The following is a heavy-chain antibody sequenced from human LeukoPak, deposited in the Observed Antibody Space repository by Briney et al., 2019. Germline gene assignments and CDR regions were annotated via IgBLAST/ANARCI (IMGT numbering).Heavy chain of an antibody. Sequence: PGGALRLSCAASGVTFSNYGMHWVRQAPGKGLEWVALISYGGSNQYYTDSVKGRFTISRDNSKNTLYLQINSLRAEDTAVYFCAKDRSGLNWYFDLWGRGTLVTVSS. J-gene: IGHJ2*01. CDR1: GVTFSNYG. CDR3: AKDRSGLNWYFDL. V-gene: IGHV3-30*18. CDR2: ISYGGSNQ. D-gene: IGHD6-19*01.